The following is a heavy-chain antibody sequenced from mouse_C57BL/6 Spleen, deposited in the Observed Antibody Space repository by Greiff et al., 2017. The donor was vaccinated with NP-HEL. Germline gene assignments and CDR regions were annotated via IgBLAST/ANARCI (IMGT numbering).Heavy chain of an antibody. CDR1: GYTFTSYW. J-gene: IGHJ1*03. CDR3: ARLANWHYWYFDV. V-gene: IGHV1-72*01. Sequence: IQLQQPGAELVKPGASVKLSCKASGYTFTSYWMHWVKQRPGRGLEWIGRIDPNSGGTKYNEKFKSKATLTVDKPSSTAYMQLSSLTSEDSAVYDCARLANWHYWYFDVWGTGTTVTVSS. CDR2: IDPNSGGT. D-gene: IGHD4-1*01.